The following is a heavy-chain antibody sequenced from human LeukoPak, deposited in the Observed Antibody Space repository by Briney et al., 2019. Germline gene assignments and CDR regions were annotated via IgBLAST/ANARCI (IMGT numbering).Heavy chain of an antibody. J-gene: IGHJ6*03. V-gene: IGHV1-69*05. CDR2: IIPISGPT. Sequence: SVKVSCKASGGTFSSHAIAWVRHAPGQGPEWMGGIIPISGPTNYAQKFRGRVTITTDESTSTAYMELSSLTSDDTAVYYCARGLQYQLLKALGYYYMDVWGEGTTVTVSS. D-gene: IGHD2-2*01. CDR1: GGTFSSHA. CDR3: ARGLQYQLLKALGYYYMDV.